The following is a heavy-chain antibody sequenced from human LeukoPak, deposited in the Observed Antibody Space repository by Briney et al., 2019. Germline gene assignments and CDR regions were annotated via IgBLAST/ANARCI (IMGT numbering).Heavy chain of an antibody. Sequence: SETLSLTCTVSGGSISSYYWSWIRQPPGKGLEWIGNIFHSGSTNYSPSLKSRVTISVDTSKNQFSLKLNSVTAADTAIYYCARDGAVDILTGYGAFYIWGQGTMVIVS. D-gene: IGHD3-9*01. J-gene: IGHJ3*02. CDR3: ARDGAVDILTGYGAFYI. CDR2: IFHSGST. V-gene: IGHV4-59*01. CDR1: GGSISSYY.